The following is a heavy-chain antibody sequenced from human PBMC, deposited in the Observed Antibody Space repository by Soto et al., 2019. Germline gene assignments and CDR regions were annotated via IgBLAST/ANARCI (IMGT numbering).Heavy chain of an antibody. CDR1: GYTFTNYG. D-gene: IGHD3-3*01. CDR2: MNPNSGNT. CDR3: ARVLSWASYYDFWSGYYNYYYYGMDV. J-gene: IGHJ6*02. Sequence: ASVKVSCKASGYTFTNYGIHWVRQAPGQGLEWMGWMNPNSGNTGYAQKFQGRVTMTRNTSISTAYMELSSLRSEDTAVYYCARVLSWASYYDFWSGYYNYYYYGMDVWGQGTTVTVSS. V-gene: IGHV1-8*02.